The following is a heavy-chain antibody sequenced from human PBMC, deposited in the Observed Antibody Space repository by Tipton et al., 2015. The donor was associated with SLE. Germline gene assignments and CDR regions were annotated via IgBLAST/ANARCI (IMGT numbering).Heavy chain of an antibody. CDR3: ARDPTRYDFWSGYPSWPYGMDV. CDR1: GFTFNTYS. Sequence: GSLRLSCAASGFTFNTYSMNWVRQAPGKGLDWVSYIISSGDTTSYADAVKGRFTISRDNTKNSLSLQMNNLRSDDTAVYYCARDPTRYDFWSGYPSWPYGMDVWGHGTTVTVSS. V-gene: IGHV3-48*04. D-gene: IGHD3-3*01. J-gene: IGHJ6*02. CDR2: IISSGDTT.